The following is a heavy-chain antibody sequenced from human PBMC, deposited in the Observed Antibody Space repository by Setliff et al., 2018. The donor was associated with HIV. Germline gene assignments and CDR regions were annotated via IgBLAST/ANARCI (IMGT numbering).Heavy chain of an antibody. D-gene: IGHD6-19*01. CDR1: GFSLSDNGMG. V-gene: IGHV2-5*02. CDR2: IYWDDDK. J-gene: IGHJ1*01. Sequence: SGPTLVNPTPAVTLTCSFSGFSLSDNGMGVGWIRQPPGKALEWLAFIYWDDDKLYSPSLKSRLTITKDTSKNQVVLTMTNMDPADTGTYCCTHRRGRWLHFEHWGQGTLVTVS. CDR3: THRRGRWLHFEH.